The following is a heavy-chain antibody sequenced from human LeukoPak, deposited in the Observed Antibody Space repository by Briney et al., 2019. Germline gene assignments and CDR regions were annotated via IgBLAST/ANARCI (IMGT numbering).Heavy chain of an antibody. V-gene: IGHV4-59*08. CDR3: ARHGGSLGYFDY. CDR1: GGSISTYY. D-gene: IGHD3-16*01. Sequence: LETLSLTCSVSGGSISTYYWSWIRQTPGKGLEWIGYVYDSGITNYNPSLERRVTISSDTSKNDFSLNLRSVTAADTAVYYCARHGGSLGYFDYWGQGSLVTVAS. CDR2: VYDSGIT. J-gene: IGHJ4*02.